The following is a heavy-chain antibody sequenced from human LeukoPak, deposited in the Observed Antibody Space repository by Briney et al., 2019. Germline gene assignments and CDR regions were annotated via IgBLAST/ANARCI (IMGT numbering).Heavy chain of an antibody. CDR2: IYYSGST. V-gene: IGHV4-59*01. CDR3: AREGYSSGWYKTDY. CDR1: GGSISGYY. Sequence: SETLSLTCTVSGGSISGYYWSWIRQPPGKGLEWIGYIYYSGSTNYNPSLKSRVTMSVDTSKNQFSLRLSSVTAADTAVCYCAREGYSSGWYKTDYWGQGTLVTVSS. J-gene: IGHJ4*02. D-gene: IGHD6-19*01.